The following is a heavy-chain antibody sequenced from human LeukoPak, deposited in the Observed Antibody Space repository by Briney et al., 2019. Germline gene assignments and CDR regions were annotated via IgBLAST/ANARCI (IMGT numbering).Heavy chain of an antibody. CDR1: GYTFTSYY. CDR3: ATPGEPFSGGLNWFDP. Sequence: GASVKVSCKASGYTFTSYYMHWVRQAPGQGLEWMGIINPSGGSTSYAQKFQGRVTMTRDTSTSTVYMELSSLRSDDTAVYYCATPGEPFSGGLNWFDPWGQGTLVTVSS. V-gene: IGHV1-46*01. D-gene: IGHD1-14*01. CDR2: INPSGGST. J-gene: IGHJ5*02.